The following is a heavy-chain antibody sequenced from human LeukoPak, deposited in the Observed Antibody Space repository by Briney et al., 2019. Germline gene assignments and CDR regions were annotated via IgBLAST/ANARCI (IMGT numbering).Heavy chain of an antibody. D-gene: IGHD3-3*01. V-gene: IGHV4-31*03. CDR2: IYYSGST. Sequence: SETLSLTCTSSVGSISSGGYYWSWIRQHPGKGLEWIGYIYYSGSTYYNPSLKSRVTISVDTSKNQFSLKLSSVTAADTAVYYCARAPAYVWSGYTPGPWGQGTLVTVSS. CDR1: VGSISSGGYY. CDR3: ARAPAYVWSGYTPGP. J-gene: IGHJ5*02.